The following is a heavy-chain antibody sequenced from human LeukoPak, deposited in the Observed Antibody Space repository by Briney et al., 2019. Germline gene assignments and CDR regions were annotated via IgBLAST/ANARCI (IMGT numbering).Heavy chain of an antibody. CDR1: GFTFSSYG. Sequence: PGGSLRLSCAASGFTFSSYGMHWVRQAPGKGLEWVAFIRYDGSNKYYADSVKGRFTISRDNSKNTLYLQMNSLRAEDTAVYYCAKDEKSITMVRGVRATDIWGQGTMVTVSS. D-gene: IGHD3-10*01. CDR3: AKDEKSITMVRGVRATDI. J-gene: IGHJ3*02. CDR2: IRYDGSNK. V-gene: IGHV3-30*02.